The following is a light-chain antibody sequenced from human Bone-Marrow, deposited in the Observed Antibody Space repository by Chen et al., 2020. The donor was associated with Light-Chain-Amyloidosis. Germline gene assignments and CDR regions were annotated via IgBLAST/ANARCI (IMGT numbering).Light chain of an antibody. CDR2: RDT. CDR1: DLPTKY. J-gene: IGLJ2*01. Sequence: SYELTQPPSVSAPPGQPARLTRPGDDLPTKYAYWYQQKPGQAPVLVIHRDTERPSGISERFSGSSSGTTATLTISGVQAEDEADYHCQSADSSGTYEVIFGGGTKLTVL. CDR3: QSADSSGTYEVI. V-gene: IGLV3-25*03.